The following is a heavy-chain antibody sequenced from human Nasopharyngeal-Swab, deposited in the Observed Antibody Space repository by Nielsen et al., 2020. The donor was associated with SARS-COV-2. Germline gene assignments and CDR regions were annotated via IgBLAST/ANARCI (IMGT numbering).Heavy chain of an antibody. D-gene: IGHD6-13*01. J-gene: IGHJ6*02. V-gene: IGHV3-30*18. CDR3: AKDRRLGYSLMDV. Sequence: GGSLRPSCAASGFTFSSFGMHWVRQAPGKGLEWVAVISYDGSNKYYADSVKGRFTISRDNSKNTLYLQMNSLRAEDTDVYYCAKDRRLGYSLMDVWGQGTTVTVSS. CDR1: GFTFSSFG. CDR2: ISYDGSNK.